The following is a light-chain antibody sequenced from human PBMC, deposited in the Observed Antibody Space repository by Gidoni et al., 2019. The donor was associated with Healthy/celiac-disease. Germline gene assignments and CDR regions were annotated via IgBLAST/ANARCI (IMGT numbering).Light chain of an antibody. Sequence: QSALTQHASVSGSPGQSITISCPGTSSAVGSYNLVSWYQQHPGKAPKLMIYEVSKRPSVVSNRFSGSKSCNTASLTISGLQAEDEADYYCCSYAGSSTFRVFGGGTKLTVL. CDR3: CSYAGSSTFRV. J-gene: IGLJ3*02. V-gene: IGLV2-23*02. CDR2: EVS. CDR1: SSAVGSYNL.